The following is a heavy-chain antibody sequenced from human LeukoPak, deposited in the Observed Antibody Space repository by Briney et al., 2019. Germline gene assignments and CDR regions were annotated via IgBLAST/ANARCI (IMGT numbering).Heavy chain of an antibody. Sequence: ASVKVSCKASGYTFTDSYIHWVRQAPGQGLEWMGWINPNSGDTNYAQKFQGRVTMTRDTSSNTAYMELSRLRSDDTAVYYCATRGDYCSTTSCYAFWGQGTLVTVSS. V-gene: IGHV1-2*02. D-gene: IGHD2-2*01. J-gene: IGHJ4*02. CDR2: INPNSGDT. CDR1: GYTFTDSY. CDR3: ATRGDYCSTTSCYAF.